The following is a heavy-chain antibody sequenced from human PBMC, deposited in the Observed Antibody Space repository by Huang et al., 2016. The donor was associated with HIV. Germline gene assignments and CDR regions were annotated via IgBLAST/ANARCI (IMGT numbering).Heavy chain of an antibody. J-gene: IGHJ4*02. CDR3: AKPSGDYEFFDF. CDR2: ISNDGSRK. CDR1: GFMFSTFG. D-gene: IGHD4-17*01. Sequence: QVHLEESGGGVVQPGRPLRLSCTASGFMFSTFGIDGVRQGPGKRVEWVAGISNDGSRKYYVDSVKGRFTISRDNSKNIVYLQMNSLRPEDTAVYYCAKPSGDYEFFDFWGQGTVVTVSS. V-gene: IGHV3-30*18.